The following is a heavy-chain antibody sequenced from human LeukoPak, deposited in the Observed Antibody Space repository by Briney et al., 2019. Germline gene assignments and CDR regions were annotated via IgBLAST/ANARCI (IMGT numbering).Heavy chain of an antibody. CDR1: GGSFSGYY. V-gene: IGHV4-34*01. CDR2: INHSGTT. D-gene: IGHD3-22*01. J-gene: IGHJ3*02. Sequence: SETLSLTCAVYGGSFSGYYWSCIRQPPGKGLEWIGEINHSGTTNYNPSLKSRVTISLDTSKNQFSLKLSSVTAADMAAYLCARGGLADAFDIWGQGTMVTVSS. CDR3: ARGGLADAFDI.